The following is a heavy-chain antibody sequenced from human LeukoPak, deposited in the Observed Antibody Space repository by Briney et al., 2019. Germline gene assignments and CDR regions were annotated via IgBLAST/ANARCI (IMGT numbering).Heavy chain of an antibody. J-gene: IGHJ6*02. D-gene: IGHD2-2*01. CDR3: ARTTRLGYCSSTSCPRYYYYGMDV. CDR1: GGSFSGYY. Sequence: SETLSLTCAVYGGSFSGYYWSWIRQPLGKGLEWIGEINHSGSTNYNPSLKSRVTISVDTSKNQFSLKLSSVTAADTAVYYCARTTRLGYCSSTSCPRYYYYGMDVWGQGTTVTVSS. V-gene: IGHV4-34*01. CDR2: INHSGST.